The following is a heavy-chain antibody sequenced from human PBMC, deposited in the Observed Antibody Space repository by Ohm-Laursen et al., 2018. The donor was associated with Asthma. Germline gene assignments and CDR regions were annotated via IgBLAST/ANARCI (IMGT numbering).Heavy chain of an antibody. CDR3: ARNLLSYYDSRGYFDS. J-gene: IGHJ4*02. D-gene: IGHD3-22*01. CDR2: ISSTSSDI. V-gene: IGHV3-21*01. Sequence: SLRLSCAASGYTFSRYSIHWVRQIPGKGLEWVSSISSTSSDISYADSVKGRFTISRDNAKNSLYLQMNSLRGEDTAVYYCARNLLSYYDSRGYFDSWGQGTLVTVSS. CDR1: GYTFSRYS.